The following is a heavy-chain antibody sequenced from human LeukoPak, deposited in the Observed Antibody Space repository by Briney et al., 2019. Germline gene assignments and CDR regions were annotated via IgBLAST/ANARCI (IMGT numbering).Heavy chain of an antibody. CDR3: AKESSGGWYFDY. D-gene: IGHD6-19*01. CDR1: GFSFSSYN. Sequence: PGGSLRLSCAGSGFSFSSYNMNWVRQAPGKGLEWVSYISSSSSTIYYADSVKGRFTISRDNAKNSLYLQMNSLRAEDTAVYYCAKESSGGWYFDYWGQGTLVTVSS. V-gene: IGHV3-48*01. CDR2: ISSSSSTI. J-gene: IGHJ4*02.